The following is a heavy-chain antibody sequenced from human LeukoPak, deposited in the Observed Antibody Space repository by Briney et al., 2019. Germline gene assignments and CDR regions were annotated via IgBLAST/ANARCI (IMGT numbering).Heavy chain of an antibody. Sequence: ASVKVSCKASGYTFTGHYMYWVRQAPGQGLEWMGWINPNSGGTNYAQKFERRVTMTSDTYISNAYMELTRMRSDDTAVYYCSMVWLFGGNCFDPWGQGTLVTVSS. J-gene: IGHJ5*02. CDR2: INPNSGGT. D-gene: IGHD3-22*01. CDR3: SMVWLFGGNCFDP. CDR1: GYTFTGHY. V-gene: IGHV1-2*02.